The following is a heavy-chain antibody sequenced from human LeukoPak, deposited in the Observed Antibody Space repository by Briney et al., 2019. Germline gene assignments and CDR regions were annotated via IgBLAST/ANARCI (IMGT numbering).Heavy chain of an antibody. D-gene: IGHD2/OR15-2a*01. CDR1: GFTFSSYW. Sequence: PGGSLRLSCAASGFTFSSYWMNWVRQAPGKGLEWVSSISSSSSYIYYADSVKGRFTISRDNAKNSLYLQMNSLRAEDTAVYYCARFPGQSKYPWYFDLWGRGTLVTVSS. J-gene: IGHJ2*01. V-gene: IGHV3-21*01. CDR3: ARFPGQSKYPWYFDL. CDR2: ISSSSSYI.